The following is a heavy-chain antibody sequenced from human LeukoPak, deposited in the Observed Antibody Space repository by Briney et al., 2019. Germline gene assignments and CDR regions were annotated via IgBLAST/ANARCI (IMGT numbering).Heavy chain of an antibody. CDR3: AKAIYDSSGYSQDYYYYYMDV. CDR1: GFTFSSYA. CDR2: ISGSGGST. D-gene: IGHD3-22*01. Sequence: GGSLRLSCAASGFTFSSYAMSWVRQAPGKGLEWVSAISGSGGSTYYADSVKGRFTICRDNSKNTLYLQMNSLRAEDTAVYYCAKAIYDSSGYSQDYYYYYMDVWGKGTTVTVSS. V-gene: IGHV3-23*01. J-gene: IGHJ6*03.